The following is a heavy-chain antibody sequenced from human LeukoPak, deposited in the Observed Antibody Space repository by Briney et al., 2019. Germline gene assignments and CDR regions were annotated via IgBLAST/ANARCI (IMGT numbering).Heavy chain of an antibody. CDR3: AKQLGYCSDGSCYFPY. D-gene: IGHD2-15*01. V-gene: IGHV3-23*01. Sequence: PGGSLRLSCAASGFTFSSYCMSWVRQAQGKGLEWVSAISGSGDYTYHADSVKGRFTISRDNSKNTLYLQMNSLRAEDTAVYYCAKQLGYCSDGSCYFPYWGQGTLVTVSS. J-gene: IGHJ4*02. CDR1: GFTFSSYC. CDR2: ISGSGDYT.